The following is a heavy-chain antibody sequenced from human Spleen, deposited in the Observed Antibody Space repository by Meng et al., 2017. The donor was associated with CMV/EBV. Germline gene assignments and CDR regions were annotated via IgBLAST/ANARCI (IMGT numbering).Heavy chain of an antibody. V-gene: IGHV1-69*05. D-gene: IGHD2-21*01. Sequence: FRIYGISWVRQAPGQGLEWMGGILPMFATANSAQKFQGRVTITTDESTNTAYMELNRLRSEDTALYYCARECGGASHLAPRGCYFDSWGQGTLVTVSS. CDR3: ARECGGASHLAPRGCYFDS. J-gene: IGHJ4*02. CDR2: ILPMFATA. CDR1: FRIYG.